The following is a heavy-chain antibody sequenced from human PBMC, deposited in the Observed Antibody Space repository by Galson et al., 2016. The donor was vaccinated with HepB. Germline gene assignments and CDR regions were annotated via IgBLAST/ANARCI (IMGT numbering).Heavy chain of an antibody. V-gene: IGHV3-13*04. D-gene: IGHD1-20*01. Sequence: SLRLSCAVSGFTFRSYDMHWVRQVTGKGLGWVAAIGSAGDTYYRGSVKGRFAISRDNSKNTVDLQMHSLKVEDTAVYFCAKGSGRAGYNCVPIESWGQGTLVTVSS. CDR3: AKGSGRAGYNCVPIES. J-gene: IGHJ4*02. CDR2: IGSAGDT. CDR1: GFTFRSYD.